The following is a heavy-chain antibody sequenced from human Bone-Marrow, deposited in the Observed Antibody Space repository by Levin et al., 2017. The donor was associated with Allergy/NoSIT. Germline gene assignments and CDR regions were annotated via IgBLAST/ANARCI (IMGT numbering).Heavy chain of an antibody. Sequence: PGGSLRLSCAASGFRFTDFYISWVRQTPQKGLEWISYVTGSGRTKYYADSVKGRFTISRDNAKNSVSLQMNSLTTDDTGMYFCARGASSEWLLHNYYYVLDVWGQGTTVTVSS. D-gene: IGHD5-12*01. V-gene: IGHV3-11*01. CDR1: GFRFTDFY. J-gene: IGHJ6*02. CDR3: ARGASSEWLLHNYYYVLDV. CDR2: VTGSGRTK.